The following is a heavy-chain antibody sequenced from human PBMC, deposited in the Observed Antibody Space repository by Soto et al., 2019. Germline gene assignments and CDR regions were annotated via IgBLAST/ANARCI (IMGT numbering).Heavy chain of an antibody. V-gene: IGHV1-18*04. J-gene: IGHJ6*02. CDR3: ARPFPGIAVAGTRYYYYGMDV. Sequence: GSVKVSCKGSGYTFTSDGVSWGRQAPGQGLEWMGWISAYNGNTNYAQKLQGRVTMTTDTSTSTAYMELRRLRSDDTAVYYCARPFPGIAVAGTRYYYYGMDVWGQGTTVTVSS. CDR1: GYTFTSDG. CDR2: ISAYNGNT. D-gene: IGHD6-19*01.